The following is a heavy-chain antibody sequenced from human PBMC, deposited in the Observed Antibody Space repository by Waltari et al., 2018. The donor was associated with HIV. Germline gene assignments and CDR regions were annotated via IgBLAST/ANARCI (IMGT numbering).Heavy chain of an antibody. CDR2: MSYSGST. Sequence: QLQLQESGPGLVKSSETLSLTCTVSGGSMTSSSYYWGWIRQPPGKGLEWIGSMSYSGSTSNNPALRSRLTISVDTSKNQFSLKLTSVTAADTAMYYCARSFSGYSNYFDPWGQGTLVTVSS. J-gene: IGHJ5*02. CDR3: ARSFSGYSNYFDP. CDR1: GGSMTSSSYY. V-gene: IGHV4-39*01. D-gene: IGHD4-4*01.